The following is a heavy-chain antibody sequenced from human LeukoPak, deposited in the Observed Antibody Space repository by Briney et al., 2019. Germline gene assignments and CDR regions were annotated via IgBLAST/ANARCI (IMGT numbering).Heavy chain of an antibody. V-gene: IGHV1-18*01. Sequence: ASVKVSCKASGYTFTGYGITWVRQAPGQGLEWMGWISAYNGNTNYAQKLQGRVTMTTDTSTSTAYMELRSLRSDDTAVYYCARDSLLMVRGVTGSDYWGQGTLVTVSS. CDR1: GYTFTGYG. J-gene: IGHJ4*02. CDR2: ISAYNGNT. D-gene: IGHD3-10*01. CDR3: ARDSLLMVRGVTGSDY.